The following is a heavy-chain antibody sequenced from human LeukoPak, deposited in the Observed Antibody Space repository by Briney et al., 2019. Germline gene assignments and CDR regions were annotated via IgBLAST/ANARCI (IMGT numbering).Heavy chain of an antibody. J-gene: IGHJ4*02. CDR1: GFTFSSSA. V-gene: IGHV3-23*01. D-gene: IGHD2-2*02. CDR2: ISASGGST. CDR3: AKTQAPIVVVPAAIDY. Sequence: GGSLRLSCAASGFTFSSSAMSWVRQVPGKGLEWVSGISASGGSTNYADSVRGRFTISRDNSKNTLYVQMNSLRDEDTAVYYCAKTQAPIVVVPAAIDYWGQGTLVTVSS.